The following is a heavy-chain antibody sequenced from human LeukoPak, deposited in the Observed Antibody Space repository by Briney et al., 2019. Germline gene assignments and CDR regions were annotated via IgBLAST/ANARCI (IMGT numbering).Heavy chain of an antibody. CDR1: GGSFSGYY. CDR3: ARFPDMWYFDWLGFDY. D-gene: IGHD3-9*01. V-gene: IGHV4-34*01. J-gene: IGHJ4*02. CDR2: INHSGST. Sequence: PSETLSLTCAVYGGSFSGYYWSWIRQPPGKGLEWIGEINHSGSTNYNPSLKSRVTISVDTSKNQFSLKLSSVTAADTAVYYCARFPDMWYFDWLGFDYWGQGTLATVSS.